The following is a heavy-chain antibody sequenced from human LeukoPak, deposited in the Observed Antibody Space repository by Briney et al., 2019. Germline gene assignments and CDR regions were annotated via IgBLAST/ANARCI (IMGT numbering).Heavy chain of an antibody. D-gene: IGHD3-10*01. J-gene: IGHJ4*02. CDR1: GITVSTNY. V-gene: IGHV3-66*01. Sequence: PGGSLRLSCAVSGITVSTNYMSWVRRAPGKGLEWVSVIYSSGNTYYADSVKGRFTISRDNSKNTLYLQITSLRAEDTAVYYCASMVRGTASGYWGQGTLVTVSS. CDR3: ASMVRGTASGY. CDR2: IYSSGNT.